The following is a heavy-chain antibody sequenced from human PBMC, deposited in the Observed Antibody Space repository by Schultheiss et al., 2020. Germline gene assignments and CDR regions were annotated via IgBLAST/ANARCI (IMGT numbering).Heavy chain of an antibody. CDR1: GFTFSSYA. J-gene: IGHJ6*03. V-gene: IGHV3-21*04. CDR3: AREGLDSRAFGYNYYYMDV. D-gene: IGHD4-11*01. CDR2: ISSSSGYI. Sequence: GGSLRLSCAASGFTFSSYAMSWVRQAPGKGPEWVSSISSSSGYIYYADSVKGRFTISRDNAKNSLYLQMNSLRAEDTAVYYCAREGLDSRAFGYNYYYMDVWGKGTTVTVSS.